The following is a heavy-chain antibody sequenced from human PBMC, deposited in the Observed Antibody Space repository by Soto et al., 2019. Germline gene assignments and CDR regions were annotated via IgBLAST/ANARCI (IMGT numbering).Heavy chain of an antibody. D-gene: IGHD6-13*01. V-gene: IGHV1-46*01. CDR1: GGTFSSYT. J-gene: IGHJ3*02. Sequence: ASVKVSCKASGGTFSSYTISWVRQAPGQGLEWMGIINPSGGSTSYAQKFQGRVIMTRDTSTSTVYMELSSLRSEDTAVYYCRVAAAPIDDAFDIWGQGTMVTVSS. CDR2: INPSGGST. CDR3: RVAAAPIDDAFDI.